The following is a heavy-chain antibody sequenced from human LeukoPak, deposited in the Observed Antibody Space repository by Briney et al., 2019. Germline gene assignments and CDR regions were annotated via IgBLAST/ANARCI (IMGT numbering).Heavy chain of an antibody. J-gene: IGHJ6*02. V-gene: IGHV4-34*01. CDR1: GVSISSYY. Sequence: SETLSLTCTVSGVSISSYYWSWIRQPPGKGLEWIGEINHSGSTNYNPSLKSRVTISVDTSKNQFSLKLSSVTAADTAVYYCARGRGSTTYYYYYYGMDVWGQGTTVTVSS. CDR2: INHSGST. D-gene: IGHD4-17*01. CDR3: ARGRGSTTYYYYYYGMDV.